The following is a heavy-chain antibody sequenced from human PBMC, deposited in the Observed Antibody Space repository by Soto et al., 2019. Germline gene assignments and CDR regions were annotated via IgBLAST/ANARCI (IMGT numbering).Heavy chain of an antibody. D-gene: IGHD4-17*01. CDR3: ARTTVVTARLYWFDY. CDR2: IYYSGST. V-gene: IGHV4-59*01. J-gene: IGHJ4*02. Sequence: SETLSLTCTVSGGSISSYYWSWIRQPPGKGLEWIGYIYYSGSTNYNPSLKSRVTISVDTSKNQFSLKLSSVTAADTAVYYCARTTVVTARLYWFDYWGQGTLVTVSS. CDR1: GGSISSYY.